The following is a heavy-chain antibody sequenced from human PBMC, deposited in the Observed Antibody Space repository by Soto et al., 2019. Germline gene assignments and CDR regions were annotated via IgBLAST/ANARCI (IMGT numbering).Heavy chain of an antibody. CDR2: RYHGGGT. J-gene: IGHJ4*02. CDR3: ARDPGYCTNGVCPIFDF. Sequence: PSETLSLTCTVPGDSVTNYFWSWLRQPPAKGLEWIGHRYHGGGTNYSPSLRSRVTMSLDSSKNQFSLNLSSVTAADTAVYFCARDPGYCTNGVCPIFDFWGQGLLVT. V-gene: IGHV4-59*02. CDR1: GDSVTNYF. D-gene: IGHD2-8*01.